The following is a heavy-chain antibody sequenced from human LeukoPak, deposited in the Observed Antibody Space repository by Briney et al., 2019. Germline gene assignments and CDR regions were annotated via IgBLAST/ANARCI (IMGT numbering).Heavy chain of an antibody. CDR3: ATAAGGEGY. V-gene: IGHV3-20*04. J-gene: IGHJ4*02. D-gene: IGHD6-13*01. CDR2: INWKGDTS. CDR1: GFTFHYYG. Sequence: TGGSLRLSCAASGFTFHYYGITWVRQAPGKGLEWVSGINWKGDTSVYADSVKGRFTISRDNARNSLYLQMNSLRAEDTALYYCATAAGGEGYWGQGTLVTVSS.